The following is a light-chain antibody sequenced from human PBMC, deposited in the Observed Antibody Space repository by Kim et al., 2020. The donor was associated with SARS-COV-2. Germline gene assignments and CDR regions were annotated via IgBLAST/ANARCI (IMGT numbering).Light chain of an antibody. CDR2: LNS. V-gene: IGLV1-44*01. CDR1: NSNIGSNT. J-gene: IGLJ2*01. Sequence: ELTQPPSASGTPGQRVTISCSGSNSNIGSNTVNWYQQVPGTAPKLLIYLNSQRPSGVPDRFSGSKSGTSASLAISGLQSEDGADYYCATWDDSPDGPVFGGGTQLTVL. CDR3: ATWDDSPDGPV.